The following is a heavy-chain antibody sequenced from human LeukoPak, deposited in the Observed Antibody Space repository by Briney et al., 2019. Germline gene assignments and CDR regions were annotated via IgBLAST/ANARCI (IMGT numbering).Heavy chain of an antibody. CDR1: GGSISSSSYY. CDR2: IYYSGST. D-gene: IGHD2-15*01. CDR3: ARRRTYCSGGSCYDNWFDP. V-gene: IGHV4-39*01. Sequence: SETLSLTCTVSGGSISSSSYYWGWIRQPPGKGLEWIGSIYYSGSTYYNPSLKSRVTISVDTSKNQFSLKLSSVTAADTAVSYCARRRTYCSGGSCYDNWFDPWGQGTLVTVSS. J-gene: IGHJ5*02.